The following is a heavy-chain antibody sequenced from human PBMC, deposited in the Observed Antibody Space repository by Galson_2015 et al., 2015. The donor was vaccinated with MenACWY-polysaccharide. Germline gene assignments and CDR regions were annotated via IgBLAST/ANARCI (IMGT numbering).Heavy chain of an antibody. CDR1: GGSISSRNHF. Sequence: TLSLTCTVSGGSISSRNHFWSWIRQPAGKGLEWIGRVYDSGSADYNPSLKSPIAISIDTSRNQFSLQLLSVTAADTAMYYCARGARYNFGSGSYFDPWDQGALVTVSS. J-gene: IGHJ5*02. CDR2: VYDSGSA. CDR3: ARGARYNFGSGSYFDP. V-gene: IGHV4-61*02. D-gene: IGHD3-10*01.